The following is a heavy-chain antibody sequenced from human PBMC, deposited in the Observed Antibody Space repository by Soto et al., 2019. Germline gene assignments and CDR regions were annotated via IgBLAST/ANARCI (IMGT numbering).Heavy chain of an antibody. CDR3: ERSGPGRYNDY. V-gene: IGHV6-1*01. CDR1: GGSVSSNNAA. Sequence: SQTLSLTCAISGGSVSSNNAAWNWIRQSPSRGLEWLGRTYNRTKRYNHYAVSVKSRITVNPGTSKMQFSLQLNAVTAEATAVYYCERSGPGRYNDYWGHITLATV. D-gene: IGHD3-16*02. CDR2: TYNRTKRYN. J-gene: IGHJ4*01.